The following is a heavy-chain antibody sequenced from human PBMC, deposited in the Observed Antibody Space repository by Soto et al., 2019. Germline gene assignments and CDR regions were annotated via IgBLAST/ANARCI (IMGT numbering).Heavy chain of an antibody. V-gene: IGHV1-69*06. CDR3: ARWGGLSCSGAVCFKKPFDY. CDR1: GGTFNNYA. Sequence: QVQLVQSGAEVKRPESSMKVSCKPSGGTFNNYAINWVRHAPGQGLEWMGAIIPISGTTKYAQKCQGRVTITADKSTSTVYMDLSSLRSEDTAVYYCARWGGLSCSGAVCFKKPFDYWGQGTLVTVS. D-gene: IGHD2-8*02. J-gene: IGHJ4*02. CDR2: IIPISGTT.